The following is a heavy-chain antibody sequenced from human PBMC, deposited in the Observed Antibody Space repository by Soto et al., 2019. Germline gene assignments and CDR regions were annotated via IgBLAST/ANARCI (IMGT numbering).Heavy chain of an antibody. V-gene: IGHV4-61*05. CDR2: IYYSGST. CDR3: ARVKSGVDYGSGSTRFDY. D-gene: IGHD3-10*01. J-gene: IGHJ4*02. Sequence: SETLSLTCTVSGGSISSSSYYWGWIRQPPGKGLEWIGYIYYSGSTNYNPSLKSRVTISVDTSKNQFSLKLSSVTAADTAVYYCARVKSGVDYGSGSTRFDYWGQGTLVTVSS. CDR1: GGSISSSSYY.